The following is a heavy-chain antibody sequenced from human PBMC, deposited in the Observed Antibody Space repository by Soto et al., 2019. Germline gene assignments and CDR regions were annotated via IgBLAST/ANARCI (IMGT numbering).Heavy chain of an antibody. V-gene: IGHV4-61*01. D-gene: IGHD5-18*01. J-gene: IGHJ4*02. CDR1: GGSVSSGSYY. CDR2: IYYSGST. Sequence: PSETLSLTCTVSGGSVSSGSYYWSWIRQPPGKGLEWIGYIYYSGSTNYNPSLKSRVTISVDTSKNQFSLKLSSVTAADTAVYYCARARFRGYSYGYDYWGQGTLVTVSS. CDR3: ARARFRGYSYGYDY.